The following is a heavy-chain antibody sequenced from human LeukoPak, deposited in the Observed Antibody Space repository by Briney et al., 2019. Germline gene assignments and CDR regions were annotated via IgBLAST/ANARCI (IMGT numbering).Heavy chain of an antibody. D-gene: IGHD5-12*01. CDR2: IWYDGSNK. V-gene: IGHV3-33*01. CDR3: ARVRGSGSEYWYIDL. J-gene: IGHJ2*01. Sequence: PGGSLRLSCAASGFTFSSYGMHWVRQAPGKGLEWVAIIWYDGSNKYYTDSVKGRFTVSKDNPKNTLYLQMNSLRVEDTAVYYCARVRGSGSEYWYIDLWGHGTLVSVSS. CDR1: GFTFSSYG.